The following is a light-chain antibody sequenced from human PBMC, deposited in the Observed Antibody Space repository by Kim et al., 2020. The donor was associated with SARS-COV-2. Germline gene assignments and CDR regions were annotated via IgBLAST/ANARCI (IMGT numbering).Light chain of an antibody. V-gene: IGKV3-20*01. Sequence: LSPGDGATLACRASQSVSNNYLAWDQQKPGQAPSLLIYGASTRATGISDRFSGTGSGSDFTLSITRLEPEDFAVYYCQQYGSSPRTFGQGTKLEI. CDR2: GAS. CDR1: QSVSNNY. J-gene: IGKJ2*01. CDR3: QQYGSSPRT.